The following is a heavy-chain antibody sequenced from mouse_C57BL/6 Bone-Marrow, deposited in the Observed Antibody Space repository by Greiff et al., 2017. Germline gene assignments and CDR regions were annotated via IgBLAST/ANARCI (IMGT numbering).Heavy chain of an antibody. CDR2: ISGGGGNT. J-gene: IGHJ2*01. D-gene: IGHD2-5*01. V-gene: IGHV5-9*01. CDR3: ARHSTYYSNYNY. Sequence: EVKLMESGGGLVKPGGSLKLFCAASGFTFSSYTMFWVRQTPEKRLEWVATISGGGGNTYYPDSVKGRFTISRDNAKNTLYLQMSSLRSEDTALYYCARHSTYYSNYNYWGQGTTLTVSS. CDR1: GFTFSSYT.